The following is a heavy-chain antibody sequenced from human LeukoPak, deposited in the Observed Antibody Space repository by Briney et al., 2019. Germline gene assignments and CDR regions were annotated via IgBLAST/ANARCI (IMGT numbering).Heavy chain of an antibody. J-gene: IGHJ5*02. V-gene: IGHV3-30*04. CDR2: ISYDGSNK. CDR1: GFTFSSYA. D-gene: IGHD1-26*01. Sequence: GGSLRLSCAASGFTFSSYAMHWVRQAPDKGLEWVAVISYDGSNKYYADSVKGRFTISRDNSKNTLYLQMNSLRAEDTAVYYCARSAQWELHNWFDPWGQGTLVTVSS. CDR3: ARSAQWELHNWFDP.